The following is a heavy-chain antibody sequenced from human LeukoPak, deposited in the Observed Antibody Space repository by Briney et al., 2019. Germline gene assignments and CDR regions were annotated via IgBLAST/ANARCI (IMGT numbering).Heavy chain of an antibody. CDR2: IYYSGSY. D-gene: IGHD3-3*01. CDR1: GGSISSSSFY. Sequence: SETLSLTCSVSGGSISSSSFYWGWIRQPPGKGLEWIGSIYYSGSYYYNPSLKSRITISIDTSKNQFSLKLNSVTAADTAVYYCARQSSLGRGYFQWGQGTLVTVSS. J-gene: IGHJ4*02. CDR3: ARQSSLGRGYFQ. V-gene: IGHV4-39*01.